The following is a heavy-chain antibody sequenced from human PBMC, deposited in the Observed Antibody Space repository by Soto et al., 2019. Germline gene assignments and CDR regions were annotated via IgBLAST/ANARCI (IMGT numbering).Heavy chain of an antibody. CDR1: GGTFSSYA. CDR2: IIPIFGTA. D-gene: IGHD3-22*01. Sequence: ASVKVSCKASGGTFSSYAISWVRQAPGQGLEWMGGIIPIFGTANYAQKFQGRVTITADKSTSTAYMELSSLRSEDTAVYYCARKGTYYYDSSGYYYNNWFDPWGQGTLVTVSS. V-gene: IGHV1-69*06. J-gene: IGHJ5*02. CDR3: ARKGTYYYDSSGYYYNNWFDP.